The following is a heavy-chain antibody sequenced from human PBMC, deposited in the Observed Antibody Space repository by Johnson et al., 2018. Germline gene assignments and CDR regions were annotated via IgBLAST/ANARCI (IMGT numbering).Heavy chain of an antibody. CDR2: LNNDGSST. D-gene: IGHD5-24*01. CDR1: GFSFSNYW. CDR3: ARAMMTTKNSPDV. V-gene: IGHV3-74*01. J-gene: IGHJ3*01. Sequence: VQLQESGGGLVQPGGSLRLSCAASGFSFSNYWMYWVRQVPGKGLVWVSRLNNDGSSTNYAASVNGRFTISRDNAKNTLYLQMNSQTSDDTAVYYCARAMMTTKNSPDVWGQGKMVTVSS.